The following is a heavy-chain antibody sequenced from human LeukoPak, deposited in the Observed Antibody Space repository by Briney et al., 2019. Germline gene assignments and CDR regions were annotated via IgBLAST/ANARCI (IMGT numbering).Heavy chain of an antibody. J-gene: IGHJ5*02. CDR2: IYYSGST. CDR3: ARDLGIAVAGRRDPNWFDP. CDR1: GGSISSYY. V-gene: IGHV4-59*01. D-gene: IGHD6-19*01. Sequence: RSSETLSLTCTVSGGSISSYYWSWIRQPPGKGLEWIGYIYYSGSTNHNPSLKSRVTISVDTSKNQFSLKLSSVTAADTAVYYCARDLGIAVAGRRDPNWFDPWGQGTLVTVSS.